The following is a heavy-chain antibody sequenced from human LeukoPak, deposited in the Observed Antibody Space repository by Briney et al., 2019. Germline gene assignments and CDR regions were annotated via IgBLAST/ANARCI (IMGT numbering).Heavy chain of an antibody. CDR2: ISSSSYI. D-gene: IGHD2-15*01. Sequence: GGSLRLSCAASGFTFSSYSMNWVRQAPGKGLEWVSSISSSSYIYYADSVKGRFTISRDNAKNSLYLQMNSLRAEDTAVYYCARSGGSSSRNFDYWGQGTLVTVSS. V-gene: IGHV3-21*01. CDR1: GFTFSSYS. CDR3: ARSGGSSSRNFDY. J-gene: IGHJ4*02.